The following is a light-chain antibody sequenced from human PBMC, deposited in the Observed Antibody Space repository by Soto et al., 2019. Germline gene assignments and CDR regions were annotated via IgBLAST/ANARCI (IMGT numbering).Light chain of an antibody. CDR3: QQLNSFPIP. CDR2: GSS. V-gene: IGKV1-9*01. Sequence: IQLTQSPSSLSASVGDRVTITCRASQGISSFLAWYQQKPGKAPKLLIYGSSILQSGVPSRFSGSGSGTDFTLTIGSLPPEDFPTYYCQQLNSFPIPCGPGTKVDIK. J-gene: IGKJ3*01. CDR1: QGISSF.